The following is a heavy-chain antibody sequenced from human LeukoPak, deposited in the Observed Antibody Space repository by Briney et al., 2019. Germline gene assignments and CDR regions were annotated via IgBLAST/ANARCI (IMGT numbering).Heavy chain of an antibody. CDR1: GFTFSSYG. CDR2: ISYDGSNK. Sequence: GGSLRLSCAASGFTFSSYGMHWVRQAPSKGLEWVAVISYDGSNKYYADSVKGRFTISRDNSKNTLYLQMNSLRAEDTAVYYCAKVGYYDSSGYPPDYWGQGTLVTVSS. J-gene: IGHJ4*02. CDR3: AKVGYYDSSGYPPDY. D-gene: IGHD3-22*01. V-gene: IGHV3-30*18.